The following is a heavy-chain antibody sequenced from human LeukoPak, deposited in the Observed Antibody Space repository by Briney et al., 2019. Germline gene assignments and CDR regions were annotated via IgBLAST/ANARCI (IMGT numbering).Heavy chain of an antibody. CDR3: ARDRLPDPYYYYGMDV. D-gene: IGHD5/OR15-5a*01. V-gene: IGHV3-30-3*01. J-gene: IGHJ6*02. CDR2: ISYDGSNK. CDR1: GFTFSSYA. Sequence: GRSLRLSCAASGFTFSSYAMHWVRQAPGKGLEWVAVISYDGSNKYYADSVKGRFTISRDNSKNTLYLQMNSLRAEDTAVNYCARDRLPDPYYYYGMDVWGQGTTVTVSS.